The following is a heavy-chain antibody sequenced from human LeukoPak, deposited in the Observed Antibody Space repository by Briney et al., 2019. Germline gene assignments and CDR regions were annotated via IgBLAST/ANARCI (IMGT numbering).Heavy chain of an antibody. CDR1: GYTFTGYY. D-gene: IGHD6-6*01. J-gene: IGHJ3*02. V-gene: IGHV1-46*01. CDR2: INPSGGST. Sequence: ASVRVSCKASGYTFTGYYMHWVRQAPGQGLEWMGIINPSGGSTSYAQKFQGRDTMTRDTSTSTVYMELSSLGSEDTAVYYCARGVAARLHDAFDIWGQGTMVTVSS. CDR3: ARGVAARLHDAFDI.